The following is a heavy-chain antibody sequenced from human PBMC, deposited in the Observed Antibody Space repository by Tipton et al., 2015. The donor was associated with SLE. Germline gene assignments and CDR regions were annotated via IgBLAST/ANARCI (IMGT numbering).Heavy chain of an antibody. CDR1: GFITSGYW. CDR3: AKLRGLNIAAANY. Sequence: SLRLSCAASGFITSGYWMSWVRQAPGKGLEWVSGISGVGDSTFYADSVKGRFTISRDDSKNTLYLQMNSLRAEDTAVYYCAKLRGLNIAAANYWGQGILVTVSS. CDR2: ISGVGDST. D-gene: IGHD6-13*01. J-gene: IGHJ4*02. V-gene: IGHV3-23*01.